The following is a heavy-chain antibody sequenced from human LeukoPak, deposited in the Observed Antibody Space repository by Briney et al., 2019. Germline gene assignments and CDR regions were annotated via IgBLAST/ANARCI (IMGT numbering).Heavy chain of an antibody. J-gene: IGHJ4*02. V-gene: IGHV3-48*03. CDR1: GFTFSSYE. Sequence: PGGSLRLSYAASGFTFSSYEMNWVRQAPGNGLEWVSYISSGSTIYDADSVKGRFTISRDNAKNSLYLQMNSLRAEDTAVYYCARESIAVAGAPFDYWGQGTLVTVSS. CDR2: ISSGSTI. CDR3: ARESIAVAGAPFDY. D-gene: IGHD6-19*01.